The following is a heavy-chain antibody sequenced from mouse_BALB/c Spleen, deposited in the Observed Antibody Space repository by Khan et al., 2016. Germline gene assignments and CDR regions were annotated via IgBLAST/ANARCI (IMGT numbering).Heavy chain of an antibody. CDR1: GFTFSSYT. V-gene: IGHV5-6-4*01. J-gene: IGHJ3*01. Sequence: EVELVESGGGLVKPGGSLKLSCAASGFTFSSYTMSWVRQTPEKRLEWVATISSGGNYTYYPDTVTGRFTISSDHAKNTLYLQMSSLKSEDTAMYYCTRDSSGGFAYWGQGTLVTVSA. D-gene: IGHD3-1*01. CDR3: TRDSSGGFAY. CDR2: ISSGGNYT.